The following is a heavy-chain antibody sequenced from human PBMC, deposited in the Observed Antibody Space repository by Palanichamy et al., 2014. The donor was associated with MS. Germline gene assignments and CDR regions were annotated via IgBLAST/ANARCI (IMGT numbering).Heavy chain of an antibody. CDR3: AMNYGGNSRPLDF. V-gene: IGHV1-46*01. J-gene: IGHJ4*02. Sequence: QVQLVQSGPEVKKPGASVKVSCKKSENTFTTHFIYWVRQAPGQGPEWMGVIDPTRGDVNYAENFKGRVSMTRDTATSTVYMELSSLKFEDTAMYYCAMNYGGNSRPLDFWGQGTLVTVSS. CDR2: IDPTRGDV. CDR1: ENTFTTHF. D-gene: IGHD4-23*01.